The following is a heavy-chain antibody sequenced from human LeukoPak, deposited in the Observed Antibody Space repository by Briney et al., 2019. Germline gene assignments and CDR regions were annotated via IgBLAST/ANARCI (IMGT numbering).Heavy chain of an antibody. CDR3: AKDQSSYYDSSGYSFDY. J-gene: IGHJ4*02. CDR2: ISYDGSNK. V-gene: IGHV3-30*18. Sequence: PGRSLRLSCAASGFTFSSYGMHWVRQAPGKGLEWVAVISYDGSNKYYADSVKGRFTISRDNSKNTLHLQMNSLRAEDTAVYYCAKDQSSYYDSSGYSFDYWGQGTLVTVSS. CDR1: GFTFSSYG. D-gene: IGHD3-22*01.